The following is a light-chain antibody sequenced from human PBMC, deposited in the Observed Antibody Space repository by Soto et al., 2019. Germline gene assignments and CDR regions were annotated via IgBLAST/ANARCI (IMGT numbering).Light chain of an antibody. Sequence: QSVLTQPPSASGTPGQRVTISCSGSSSNIGSNTVTWYQHLPGTAPKLLIYSDHQRPSGVPDRFSGSKSGTSASLAISGLRSEDEADYYCAAWDDRLNGRYVFGTGTKLT. V-gene: IGLV1-44*01. CDR1: SSNIGSNT. CDR3: AAWDDRLNGRYV. CDR2: SDH. J-gene: IGLJ1*01.